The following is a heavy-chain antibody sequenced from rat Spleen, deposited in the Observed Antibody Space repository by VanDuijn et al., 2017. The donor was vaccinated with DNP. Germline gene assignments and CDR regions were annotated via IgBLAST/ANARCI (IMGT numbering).Heavy chain of an antibody. V-gene: IGHV5-25*01. Sequence: EVQLVESGGGLVQPGRSMKVSCAASGFIFSNYWMTWIRQAPGKGLEWVATISTSGSRAYYPDSVKGRFTISRDNAENTLYLQMDSLRSEDTATYYCAREYPWAHYFDYWGQGVMVTVSS. CDR1: GFIFSNYW. J-gene: IGHJ2*01. CDR3: AREYPWAHYFDY. D-gene: IGHD1-4*01. CDR2: ISTSGSRA.